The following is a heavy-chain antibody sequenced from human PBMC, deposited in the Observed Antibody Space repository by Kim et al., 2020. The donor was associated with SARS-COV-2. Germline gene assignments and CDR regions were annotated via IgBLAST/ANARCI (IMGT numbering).Heavy chain of an antibody. V-gene: IGHV3-23*03. CDR1: GFTFSSYA. CDR3: ADYRLDYDAFDI. J-gene: IGHJ3*02. D-gene: IGHD3-16*01. Sequence: GGSLRLSCAASGFTFSSYAMSWVRQAPGKGLEWVSVIYSGGSSTYYADSVKGRFTISRDNSKNTLYLQMNSLRAEDTAVYYCADYRLDYDAFDIWGQGTMVTVSS. CDR2: IYSGGSST.